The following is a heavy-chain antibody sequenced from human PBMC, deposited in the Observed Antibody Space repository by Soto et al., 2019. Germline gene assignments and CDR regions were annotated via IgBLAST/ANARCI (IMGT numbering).Heavy chain of an antibody. Sequence: VQLQESGPRLVKPSQTLSLTCTVSGASISSDGYYWSWIRHHPGKGLEWIGYIFYSGTIYYNPSLKSRVTISVDSSKKQFSLRLTSVTAADTAVYYCSREGRINKSDLDYSGQGTLVTVSS. CDR2: IFYSGTI. V-gene: IGHV4-31*03. CDR3: SREGRINKSDLDY. J-gene: IGHJ4*02. CDR1: GASISSDGYY.